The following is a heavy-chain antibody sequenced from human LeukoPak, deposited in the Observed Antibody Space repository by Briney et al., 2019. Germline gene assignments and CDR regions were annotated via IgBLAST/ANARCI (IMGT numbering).Heavy chain of an antibody. D-gene: IGHD1-7*01. Sequence: GRSLRLSCAASGFTISGSAMHWVRQAPGKGLEWVAVISSDGSNKYYADSVKGQFTISRDNSNNTLYLQMNSLRPEDTAVYYCARGAGTTVYYMDVWGKGTTVTVSS. V-gene: IGHV3-30*01. CDR1: GFTISGSA. CDR2: ISSDGSNK. CDR3: ARGAGTTVYYMDV. J-gene: IGHJ6*03.